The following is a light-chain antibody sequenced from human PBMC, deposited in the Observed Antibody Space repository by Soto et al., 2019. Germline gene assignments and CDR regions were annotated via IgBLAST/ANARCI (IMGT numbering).Light chain of an antibody. Sequence: QSALTQPHSVSGSPGQSVTISCTGTSVDVGAYDFVSWYQQHPGKAPKLLIYVVSGRPSGVPDRFSGSKSGNAASLTISGLQAEDEADYYCATWDVSLSAWVFGGGTKLTVL. CDR2: VVS. CDR3: ATWDVSLSAWV. J-gene: IGLJ3*02. CDR1: SVDVGAYDF. V-gene: IGLV2-11*01.